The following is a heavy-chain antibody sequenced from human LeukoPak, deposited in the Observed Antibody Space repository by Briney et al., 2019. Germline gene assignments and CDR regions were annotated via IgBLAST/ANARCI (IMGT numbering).Heavy chain of an antibody. Sequence: GGSLRLSCAASGFTFSTYTMNWVRQAPGKGLEWVSYISSSSSAIYYADSVKGRFTMSRDNAKNSLYLQMNSLRAEDTAVYYCARLRYYGMDVWGQGTTVTVSS. J-gene: IGHJ6*02. V-gene: IGHV3-48*04. CDR3: ARLRYYGMDV. CDR1: GFTFSTYT. CDR2: ISSSSSAI.